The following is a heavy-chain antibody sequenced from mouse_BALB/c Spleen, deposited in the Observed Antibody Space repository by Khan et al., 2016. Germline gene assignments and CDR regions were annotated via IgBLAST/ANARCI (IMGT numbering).Heavy chain of an antibody. CDR3: ARKRGFDY. V-gene: IGHV3-2*02. CDR1: GYSITSDYA. J-gene: IGHJ2*01. Sequence: EVQLQESGPGLVKPSQSLSLTCTVTGYSITSDYAWNWIRQFPGNKLEWMGYISYSGSTSYNPSLKSRISITRDTSKNQFFLQLNSVTTEDTATXYCARKRGFDYWGQGTTLTVSS. CDR2: ISYSGST.